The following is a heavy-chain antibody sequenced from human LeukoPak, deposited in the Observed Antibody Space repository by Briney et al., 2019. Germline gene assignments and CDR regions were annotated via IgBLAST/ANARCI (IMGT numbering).Heavy chain of an antibody. Sequence: PGGSLRLSCVASGTSLSGYGMNWVRQAPGKGLEWVSSISSSSYIYYADSVKGRFTISRDNAKNSLYLQMNSLRAEDTAVYYCAKDLGQYSNYENWFDPWGQGTLVTVSS. V-gene: IGHV3-21*01. CDR2: ISSSSYI. J-gene: IGHJ5*02. D-gene: IGHD4-11*01. CDR3: AKDLGQYSNYENWFDP. CDR1: GTSLSGYG.